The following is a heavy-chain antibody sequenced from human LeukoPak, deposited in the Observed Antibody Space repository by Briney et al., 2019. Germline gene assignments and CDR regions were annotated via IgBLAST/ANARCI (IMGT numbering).Heavy chain of an antibody. CDR1: GFTFSNYP. CDR3: AKGLKTAVGPYKGYHYYMDV. CDR2: INDRGIAT. V-gene: IGHV3-23*01. Sequence: GGSLRLSCAASGFTFSNYPMSCVRQAPGKGLEWVSTINDRGIATYYADSVKGRFTISRDNSKNTLSLQVSSLRAEDTAIYYCAKGLKTAVGPYKGYHYYMDVWGKGTTVTVSS. J-gene: IGHJ6*03. D-gene: IGHD5-18*01.